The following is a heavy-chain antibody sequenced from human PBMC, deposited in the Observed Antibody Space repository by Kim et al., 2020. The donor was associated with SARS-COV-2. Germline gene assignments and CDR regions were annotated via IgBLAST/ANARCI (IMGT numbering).Heavy chain of an antibody. V-gene: IGHV4-39*02. CDR2: IYYSGST. D-gene: IGHD2-15*01. Sequence: SETLSLTCTVSGGSISSSSYYWGWIRQPPGKGLEWIGSIYYSGSTYYNPSLKSRVTISVDTSKNQFSLKLSSVTAADTAVYYCAGEDIVVVGSWFDPWGQGTLVTVSS. J-gene: IGHJ5*02. CDR1: GGSISSSSYY. CDR3: AGEDIVVVGSWFDP.